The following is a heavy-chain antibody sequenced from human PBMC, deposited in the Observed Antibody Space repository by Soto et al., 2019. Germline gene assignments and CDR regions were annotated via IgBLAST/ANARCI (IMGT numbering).Heavy chain of an antibody. CDR2: IWYDGSNK. Sequence: SLRLSCAASGLTCSSYGMHWVRQAPGKGLEWVAVIWYDGSNKYYADSVKGRFTISRDNSKNTLYLQMNSLRAEDTAVYYCARVSGIAVEDWYFDLWGRGTLVTVSS. J-gene: IGHJ2*01. CDR3: ARVSGIAVEDWYFDL. V-gene: IGHV3-33*01. D-gene: IGHD6-19*01. CDR1: GLTCSSYG.